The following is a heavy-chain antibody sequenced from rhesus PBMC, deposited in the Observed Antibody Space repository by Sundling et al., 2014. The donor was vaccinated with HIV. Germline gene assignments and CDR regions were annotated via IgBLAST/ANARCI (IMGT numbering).Heavy chain of an antibody. Sequence: QVQLQESGPGLVKPSETLSLTCAVSGDSFRSSFWSWIRQPPGKGLEWIGGFYGNNHVTNYNPSLKSRVTISEDTSKNHFSLKLTSMTAADTAVYYCARGKYWTDYFDYWGQGVLVTVSS. J-gene: IGHJ4*01. CDR3: ARGKYWTDYFDY. D-gene: IGHD3-22*01. V-gene: IGHV4-81*01. CDR1: GDSFRSSF. CDR2: FYGNNHVT.